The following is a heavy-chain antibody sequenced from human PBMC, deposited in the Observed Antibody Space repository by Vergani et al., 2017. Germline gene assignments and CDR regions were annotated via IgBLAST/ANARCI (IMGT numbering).Heavy chain of an antibody. J-gene: IGHJ4*02. D-gene: IGHD5-24*01. CDR1: GFTFSSHA. V-gene: IGHV3-23*01. CDR3: GRGSDNYN. Sequence: EVQLLQSEGAVVQPGGSLRLSCVASGFTFSSHALSWVRQVHGQGLDWVSSIKNTGGSTHYADSVKGRFTISRDNSKNTQYLQMNSLRVEDTAVYYCGRGSDNYNWCQGTLVTVSS. CDR2: IKNTGGST.